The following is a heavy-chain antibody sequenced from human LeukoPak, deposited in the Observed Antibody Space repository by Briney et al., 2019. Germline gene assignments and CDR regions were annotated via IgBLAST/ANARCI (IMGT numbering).Heavy chain of an antibody. D-gene: IGHD2-2*01. V-gene: IGHV4-30-2*01. CDR1: GGSISSGGYY. J-gene: IGHJ6*03. CDR3: ARVIPAAYYMDV. Sequence: PSETLSLTCTVSGGSISSGGYYWSWIRQPPGKGLEWIGYIYHSGSTYYNPSLKSRVTISVDRSKNQFSLKLSSVTAADTAVYYCARVIPAAYYMDVWGKGTTVTVSS. CDR2: IYHSGST.